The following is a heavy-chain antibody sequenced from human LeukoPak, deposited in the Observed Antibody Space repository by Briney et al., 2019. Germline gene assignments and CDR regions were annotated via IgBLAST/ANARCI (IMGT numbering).Heavy chain of an antibody. J-gene: IGHJ4*02. V-gene: IGHV3-21*01. CDR3: ARDVLTGLEWLSLSFDY. CDR1: GFTFGTYD. CDR2: ISGSSSYI. Sequence: KSGGSLRLSCAASGFTFGTYDMNWVRQAPGKGLEWVSSISGSSSYIYYADSVKGRFSISRDNAKNSLYLQMNSLRAEDTAVYYCARDVLTGLEWLSLSFDYWGQGTLVTVSS. D-gene: IGHD3-3*01.